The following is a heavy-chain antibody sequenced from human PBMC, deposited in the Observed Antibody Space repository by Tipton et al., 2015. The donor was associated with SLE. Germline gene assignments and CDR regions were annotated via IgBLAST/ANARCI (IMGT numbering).Heavy chain of an antibody. D-gene: IGHD2-21*01. CDR3: ARHPKRESGSQFLFDY. J-gene: IGHJ4*02. V-gene: IGHV4-4*09. CDR1: NGSINYYH. Sequence: TLSLTCTVSNGSINYYHWSWIRQPPGKGLEWIGWIYSSGTTSHNPSLKSRVTLSVDTSKNQFSLKLSSVTAADTAVYYCARHPKRESGSQFLFDYWDQGTLVTVSS. CDR2: IYSSGTT.